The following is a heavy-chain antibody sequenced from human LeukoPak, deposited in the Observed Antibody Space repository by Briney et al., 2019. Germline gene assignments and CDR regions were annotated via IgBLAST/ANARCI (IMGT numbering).Heavy chain of an antibody. D-gene: IGHD4-17*01. V-gene: IGHV1-69*05. Sequence: SVKVSCKASGGTFSSYAISWVRQAPGQGLEWMGRIIPIFGTANYAQKFQGRVTITTDESTSTAYMELSSLRFEDTAVYYCARGGLRGPFDYWGQGTLVTVSS. CDR1: GGTFSSYA. J-gene: IGHJ4*02. CDR2: IIPIFGTA. CDR3: ARGGLRGPFDY.